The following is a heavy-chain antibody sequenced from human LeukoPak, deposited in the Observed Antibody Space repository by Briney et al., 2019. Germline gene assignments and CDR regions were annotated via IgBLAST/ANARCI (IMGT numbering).Heavy chain of an antibody. CDR2: ISGSGGST. Sequence: GGSPRLSCAASGFTFSSYGMSWVRQAPGKGLEWVSAISGSGGSTYYADSVKGRFTISRDNSKNTLHLQMNSLRAEDTAVYYCAKDPYKVVVAAQGFDPWGQGTLVTVSS. CDR3: AKDPYKVVVAAQGFDP. J-gene: IGHJ5*02. CDR1: GFTFSSYG. V-gene: IGHV3-23*01. D-gene: IGHD2-15*01.